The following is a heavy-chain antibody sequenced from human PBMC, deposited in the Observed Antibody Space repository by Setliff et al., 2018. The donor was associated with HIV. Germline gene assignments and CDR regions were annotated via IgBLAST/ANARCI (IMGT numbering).Heavy chain of an antibody. D-gene: IGHD5-18*01. V-gene: IGHV4-39*07. CDR3: ARGRYSYGPGWFDS. CDR1: GAFTTSSLYS. CDR2: IFYSWTT. Sequence: NPSETLSLTCSVSGAFTTSSLYSWGWFRQSPGKGLEWIGTIFYSWTTTYTPSLKSRITISVDTSKKEFSLNLSSLTAADTAVFYRARGRYSYGPGWFDSWAQGAVVTVSS. J-gene: IGHJ5*01.